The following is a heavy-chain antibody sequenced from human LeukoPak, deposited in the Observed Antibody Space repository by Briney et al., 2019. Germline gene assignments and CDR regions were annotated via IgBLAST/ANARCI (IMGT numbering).Heavy chain of an antibody. CDR3: ARHYYDSRLILYY. CDR1: GGSISSYY. Sequence: SETLSLTCTVSGGSISSYYWSWIRQPPGKGLEWIGYIYDSGTTYYNPSLKSRLTISADTSKNQFSLKLTSVTAADTALYYCARHYYDSRLILYYWGQGTLVTVSS. CDR2: IYDSGTT. V-gene: IGHV4-59*08. D-gene: IGHD3-22*01. J-gene: IGHJ4*02.